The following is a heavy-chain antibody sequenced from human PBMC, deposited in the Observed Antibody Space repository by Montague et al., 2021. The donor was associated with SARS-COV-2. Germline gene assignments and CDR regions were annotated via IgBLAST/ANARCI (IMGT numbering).Heavy chain of an antibody. CDR3: AKSGVVINPYYYYGMDV. CDR2: ISNSGGRT. V-gene: IGHV3-23*01. Sequence: SLSLSCAASGFTFSSYALTWVRQAPGKGLEWVSAISNSGGRTYYADSVKGRFTISRDNSKNTLYLQMNSLRGEDTAIYYCAKSGVVINPYYYYGMDVWGQGTTVTVSS. J-gene: IGHJ6*02. D-gene: IGHD3-22*01. CDR1: GFTFSSYA.